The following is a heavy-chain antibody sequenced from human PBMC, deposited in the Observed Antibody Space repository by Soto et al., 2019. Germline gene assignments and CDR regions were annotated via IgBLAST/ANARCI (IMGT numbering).Heavy chain of an antibody. CDR1: GGSFSGYY. V-gene: IGHV4-34*01. Sequence: QVQLQQWGAGLLKPSETLSLTCAVYGGSFSGYYWSWIRQPPGKGLEWIGYIYYSGSTYYNPSLKSRVTISVDTSKNQFSMKLSSVTAADTAVYYCARGSLRWPVYWGQGTLVTVSS. CDR2: IYYSGST. J-gene: IGHJ4*02. CDR3: ARGSLRWPVY. D-gene: IGHD4-17*01.